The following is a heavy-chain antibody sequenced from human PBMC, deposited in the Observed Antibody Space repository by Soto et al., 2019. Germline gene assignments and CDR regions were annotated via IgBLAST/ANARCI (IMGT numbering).Heavy chain of an antibody. CDR1: GYAFSNYG. CDR2: ISAYNGHT. J-gene: IGHJ5*02. Sequence: ASVKVSCKASGYAFSNYGFNWVRQAPGQGLEWMGWISAYNGHTNYAQKLQGRVTMTTDTSTSTAYMELRSLTSDDTAVYYCARDSGDYYDRSGHTWFDPWGQGTLVTVSS. V-gene: IGHV1-18*04. D-gene: IGHD3-22*01. CDR3: ARDSGDYYDRSGHTWFDP.